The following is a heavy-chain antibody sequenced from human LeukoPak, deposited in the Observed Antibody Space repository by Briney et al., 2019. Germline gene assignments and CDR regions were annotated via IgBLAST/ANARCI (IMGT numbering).Heavy chain of an antibody. CDR2: ISSSGDTI. J-gene: IGHJ5*02. V-gene: IGHV3-11*01. CDR3: ARETYGSIKGP. CDR1: GFSFTDYY. D-gene: IGHD3-10*01. Sequence: PGGSLRLSCAASGFSFTDYYMTWIRQAPGKGLEWVSYISSSGDTIYYADSVKGRFTISRDNAKNSLYLQMNSLRVEDTAVYYCARETYGSIKGPWGQGTLVTVSS.